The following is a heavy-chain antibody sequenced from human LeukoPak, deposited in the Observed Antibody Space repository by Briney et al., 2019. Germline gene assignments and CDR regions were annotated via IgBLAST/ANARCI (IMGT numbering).Heavy chain of an antibody. CDR3: AKDGYYYGSGSSLTDY. J-gene: IGHJ4*02. Sequence: GGSLRLSCAASGFTFSSYGMHWVRQAPGKGLEWVAFIRYDGSNKYYADSVKGRFTISRDNSKNTLYLQMNSLRAEDTAVYYCAKDGYYYGSGSSLTDYWGQGILVTVSS. CDR2: IRYDGSNK. D-gene: IGHD3-10*01. V-gene: IGHV3-30*02. CDR1: GFTFSSYG.